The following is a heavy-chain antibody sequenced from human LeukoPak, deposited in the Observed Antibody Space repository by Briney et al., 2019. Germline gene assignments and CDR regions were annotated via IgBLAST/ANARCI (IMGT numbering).Heavy chain of an antibody. V-gene: IGHV4-34*01. CDR1: GGPISSYY. J-gene: IGHJ5*02. CDR2: INHSGST. CDR3: ARIRDLNWFDP. Sequence: PSETLSLTCTVSGGPISSYYWSWIRQPPGKGLEWMGEINHSGSTNYNPSLKSRVTISVDTSKNQFSLKLSSVTAADTAVYYCARIRDLNWFDPWGQGTLVTVSS.